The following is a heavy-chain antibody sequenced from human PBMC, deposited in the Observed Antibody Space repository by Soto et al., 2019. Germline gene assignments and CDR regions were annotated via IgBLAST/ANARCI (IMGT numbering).Heavy chain of an antibody. D-gene: IGHD4-17*01. Sequence: QVQLVQSGAEVKKPGASVQLSCKASGYTFTSQYIHWMRQAPGQGLEWLGLGNPSGGRTSYTQKFQGRVNMTSDTSTNTVYMELSGLRSEDTAIYYCARGREDGDYVFEHWGRGALVTVSS. V-gene: IGHV1-46*01. J-gene: IGHJ4*02. CDR3: ARGREDGDYVFEH. CDR2: GNPSGGRT. CDR1: GYTFTSQY.